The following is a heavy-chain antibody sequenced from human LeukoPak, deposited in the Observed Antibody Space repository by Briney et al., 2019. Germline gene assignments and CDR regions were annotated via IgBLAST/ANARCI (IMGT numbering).Heavy chain of an antibody. D-gene: IGHD6-13*01. V-gene: IGHV3-7*01. J-gene: IGHJ3*02. Sequence: PGGSLRLSCAASGFTFSSYWMSWVRQAPGKGLEWVANIKQDGSEKYYVDSVKGRFTISRDNAKNSLYLQMNSLGAEDTAVYYCARDGEYSTLGAFDIWGQGAMVTVSS. CDR2: IKQDGSEK. CDR3: ARDGEYSTLGAFDI. CDR1: GFTFSSYW.